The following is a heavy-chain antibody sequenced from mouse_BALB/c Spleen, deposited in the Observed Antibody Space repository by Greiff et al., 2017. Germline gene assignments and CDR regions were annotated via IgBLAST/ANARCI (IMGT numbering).Heavy chain of an antibody. J-gene: IGHJ1*01. CDR2: IAPGSGST. CDR3: ARGPVKYFDV. CDR1: GYTFTSYW. Sequence: DLVKPGASVKLSCKASGYTFTSYWINWIKQRPGQGLEWIGRIAPGSGSTYYNEMFKGKATLTVDTSSSTAYIQLSSLSSEDSAVYICARGPVKYFDVWGAGTTVTVSS. V-gene: IGHV1S41*01. D-gene: IGHD1-1*01.